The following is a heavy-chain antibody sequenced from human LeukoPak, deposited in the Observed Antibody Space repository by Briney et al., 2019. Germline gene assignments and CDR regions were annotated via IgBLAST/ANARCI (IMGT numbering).Heavy chain of an antibody. J-gene: IGHJ4*02. CDR1: GYTFTGYY. V-gene: IGHV1-2*02. CDR2: INPNSGGT. CDR3: ARARVGIYSSGWYPFDY. D-gene: IGHD6-19*01. Sequence: GASVKVSCKASGYTFTGYYMHWVRQAPGQGLEWMGWINPNSGGTNYAQKFQGRVTMTRDTSISTAYMELSRLRSDDTAVYYCARARVGIYSSGWYPFDYWGQGTLVTVSS.